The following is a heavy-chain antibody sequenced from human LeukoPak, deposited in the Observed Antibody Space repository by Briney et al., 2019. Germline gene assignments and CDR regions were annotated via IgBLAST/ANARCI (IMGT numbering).Heavy chain of an antibody. D-gene: IGHD2/OR15-2a*01. V-gene: IGHV4-59*08. CDR3: ARRDNSKVFDY. CDR2: IYYTGTT. J-gene: IGHJ4*02. CDR1: GGSISNYY. Sequence: SETLSLTCTVSGGSISNYYWSWVRQSPVKGLEWIGYIYYTGTTNYNPSLKSRVTISLDTSKNQFSLKLTSVTAADTAVYYCARRDNSKVFDYWGQGTLVTVSS.